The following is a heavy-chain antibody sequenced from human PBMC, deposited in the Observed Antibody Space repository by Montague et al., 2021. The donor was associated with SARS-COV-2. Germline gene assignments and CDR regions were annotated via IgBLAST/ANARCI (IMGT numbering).Heavy chain of an antibody. D-gene: IGHD3-9*01. J-gene: IGHJ6*02. CDR2: IDFSGST. V-gene: IGHV4-59*01. Sequence: SETLSLTCTVSGGSISTYYSNWIRLFPGKGLGWIGYIDFSGSTTYNPSLPSRAIISVDRSTIQFSLKLNSVTAADTAIYYCARLPYDNSYGMDVWGQGTTVTVSS. CDR3: ARLPYDNSYGMDV. CDR1: GGSISTYY.